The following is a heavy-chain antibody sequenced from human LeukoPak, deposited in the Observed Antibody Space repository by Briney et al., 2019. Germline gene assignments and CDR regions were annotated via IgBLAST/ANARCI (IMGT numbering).Heavy chain of an antibody. Sequence: ASQTLSLTCAVSGGSISSGGYSWSWIRQPPGKGLEWIGYIYHSGSTYYNPSLKSRVTISEDRSKNQFSLKLSSVTAADTAVYYCARGYCSSTSCYIFDYWGQGTLVTVSS. D-gene: IGHD2-2*01. J-gene: IGHJ4*02. CDR1: GGSISSGGYS. V-gene: IGHV4-30-2*01. CDR3: ARGYCSSTSCYIFDY. CDR2: IYHSGST.